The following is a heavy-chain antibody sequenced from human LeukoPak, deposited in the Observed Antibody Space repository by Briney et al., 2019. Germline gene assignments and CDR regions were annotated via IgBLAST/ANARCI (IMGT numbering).Heavy chain of an antibody. CDR3: AKDPRYCSSTRCWGH. Sequence: GGSLRLSCAASGFTFSSYGIHWVRQAPGKGLEWVAAISYDGSYNYYADSVRGRFTISRDNSKNTLYLQMNSLRAEDTAVYYCAKDPRYCSSTRCWGHWGQGSLVTVAS. CDR2: ISYDGSYN. J-gene: IGHJ4*02. D-gene: IGHD2-2*01. CDR1: GFTFSSYG. V-gene: IGHV3-30*18.